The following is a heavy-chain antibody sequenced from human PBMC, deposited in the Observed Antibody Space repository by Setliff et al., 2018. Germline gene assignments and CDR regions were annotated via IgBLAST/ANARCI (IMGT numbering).Heavy chain of an antibody. CDR1: GFTFSGYS. CDR2: TRGKANTYTT. D-gene: IGHD1-26*01. CDR3: VRGGSAPSSYQYPLDV. Sequence: GGSLRLSCEASGFTFSGYSMNWVRQAPGKGLEWIGRTRGKANTYTTEYAASVKGRFTVSRDDSENSLYLQMSSLKTEDTAVYYCVRGGSAPSSYQYPLDVWGQGTTVTVSS. J-gene: IGHJ6*02. V-gene: IGHV3-72*01.